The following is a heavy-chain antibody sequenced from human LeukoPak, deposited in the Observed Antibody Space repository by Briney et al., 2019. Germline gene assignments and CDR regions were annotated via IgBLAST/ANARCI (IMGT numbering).Heavy chain of an antibody. Sequence: GGSLRLSCAASGFTFSSYWMSWVRQAPGKGLEWVANIKQDGSEKYYVDSVKGRFTISRDNAKNSLYLQMNSLRAEDTAVYYCTTLGGSYSWNAFDIWGQGTMVTVSS. CDR2: IKQDGSEK. V-gene: IGHV3-7*03. CDR3: TTLGGSYSWNAFDI. CDR1: GFTFSSYW. D-gene: IGHD1-26*01. J-gene: IGHJ3*02.